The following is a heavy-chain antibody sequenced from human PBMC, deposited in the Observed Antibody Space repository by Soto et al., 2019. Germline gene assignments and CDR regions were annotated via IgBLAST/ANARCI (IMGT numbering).Heavy chain of an antibody. CDR2: IIPIFGTA. V-gene: IGHV1-69*13. Sequence: ASVKVSCKASGGTFSSYAISWVQQAPGQGLEWMGGIIPIFGTANYAQKFQGRVTITADESTSTAYMELSSLRSEDTAVYYCARDQDGYNRYFDYWGQGTLVTVSS. J-gene: IGHJ4*02. D-gene: IGHD5-12*01. CDR3: ARDQDGYNRYFDY. CDR1: GGTFSSYA.